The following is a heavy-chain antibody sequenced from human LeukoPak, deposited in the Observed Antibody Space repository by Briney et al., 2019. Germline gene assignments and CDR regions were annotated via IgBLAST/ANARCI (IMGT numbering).Heavy chain of an antibody. Sequence: ASVKVSCKASGYTFTGYYMNWVRQVPGQGLEWMGWINPNNGVTNYAQKFQGWVTMTRDTSISTAYMELSRLRSDDTAVYYCARGLGWFGAYYFDYWGQGTLVTVSS. CDR2: INPNNGVT. D-gene: IGHD3-10*01. CDR1: GYTFTGYY. V-gene: IGHV1-2*04. J-gene: IGHJ4*02. CDR3: ARGLGWFGAYYFDY.